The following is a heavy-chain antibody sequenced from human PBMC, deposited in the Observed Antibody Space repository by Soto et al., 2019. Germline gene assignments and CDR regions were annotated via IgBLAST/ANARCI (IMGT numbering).Heavy chain of an antibody. CDR1: GGSISSYY. Sequence: SETLSLTCTVSGGSISSYYWSWIRQPPGKGLEWIGYIYYSGSTNYNPSLKSRVTISVDTSKNQFSLKLSSVTAADTAVYYCERDRDSSAYDDAFDIWGQGTMVTV. D-gene: IGHD3-22*01. V-gene: IGHV4-59*01. CDR2: IYYSGST. CDR3: ERDRDSSAYDDAFDI. J-gene: IGHJ3*02.